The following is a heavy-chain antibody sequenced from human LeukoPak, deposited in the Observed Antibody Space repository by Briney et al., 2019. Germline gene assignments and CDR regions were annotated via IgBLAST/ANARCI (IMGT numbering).Heavy chain of an antibody. Sequence: GGSLRLSCAASGFTFSSYSMNWVRQAPGKGLEWVSSISSSSSYIYYADSVKGRFTISRDNAKNSLYLQMNSLRSDDTAVYYCARMKPRFLDRQRGDFDYWGQGTLVTVSS. CDR3: ARMKPRFLDRQRGDFDY. V-gene: IGHV3-21*04. CDR1: GFTFSSYS. CDR2: ISSSSSYI. J-gene: IGHJ4*02. D-gene: IGHD3-3*01.